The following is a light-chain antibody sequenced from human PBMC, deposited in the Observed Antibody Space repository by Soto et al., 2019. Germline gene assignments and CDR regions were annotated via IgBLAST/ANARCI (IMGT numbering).Light chain of an antibody. CDR2: DAS. J-gene: IGKJ4*01. V-gene: IGKV1-33*01. CDR3: QQYDDLPLT. CDR1: QDINNY. Sequence: IHMTHSPSSLSASVLYRVTITFQSSQDINNYLNWYQQKPGKAPKLLIYDASNLETGFPSRFSGSGSGTDFTFTISSLQPEDIATYYCQQYDDLPLTFGGGTKVDIK.